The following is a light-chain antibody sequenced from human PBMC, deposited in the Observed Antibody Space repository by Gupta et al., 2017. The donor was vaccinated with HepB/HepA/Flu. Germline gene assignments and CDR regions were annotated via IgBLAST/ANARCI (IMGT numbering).Light chain of an antibody. CDR3: QQDGSSPVT. V-gene: IGKV3-20*01. CDR1: ESVNDY. CDR2: GAS. J-gene: IGKJ5*01. Sequence: LVLTESPDTPSLSPGERATLSCRASESVNDYLAWYQQKPGQAPRLLIYGASSRATGIPDRFSGSGSGTDFTLTISRLEPEDFAVYYCQQDGSSPVTFGQGTRLEI.